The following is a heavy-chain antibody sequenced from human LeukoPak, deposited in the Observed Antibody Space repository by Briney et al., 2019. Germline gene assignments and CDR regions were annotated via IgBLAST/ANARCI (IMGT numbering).Heavy chain of an antibody. D-gene: IGHD6-19*01. CDR2: ISSSGSSI. J-gene: IGHJ4*02. Sequence: PAGSLTLSCAAAGFTFSSYEMNWVRPPQGKGLEWVSYISSSGSSIYYADSVKGRFTISRDNAKNSLYLQMNSLRAEDTAVYYCASGWYSEYWGQGTLVTVSS. CDR3: ASGWYSEY. V-gene: IGHV3-48*03. CDR1: GFTFSSYE.